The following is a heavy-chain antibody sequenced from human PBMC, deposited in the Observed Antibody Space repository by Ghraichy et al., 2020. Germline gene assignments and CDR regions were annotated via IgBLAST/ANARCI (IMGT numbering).Heavy chain of an antibody. CDR3: ARAGLVGITTGAAFCDY. V-gene: IGHV2-5*02. CDR1: GFSLSTRGVG. CDR2: IYWDDDK. J-gene: IGHJ4*02. Sequence: SGPTLVKPTQTLTLTCTFSGFSLSTRGVGLAWIRQPPGKALEWLAVIYWDDDKRYIPSLYSRLTITKDTSKNQVVLTMTNMDPVDTATYYCARAGLVGITTGAAFCDYWGQGTLVTVSS. D-gene: IGHD4-17*01.